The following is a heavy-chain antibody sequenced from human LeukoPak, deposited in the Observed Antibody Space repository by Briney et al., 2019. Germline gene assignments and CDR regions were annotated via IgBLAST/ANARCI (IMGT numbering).Heavy chain of an antibody. CDR3: ARDRWLQLPLFDY. Sequence: SVKVSCKASGYTFTSYAISWVRQAPGQGLEWMGRIIPILGIANYAQKFQGRVTITADKSTSTAYMELSSLRSEDTAVYYCARDRWLQLPLFDYWGQGTLVTVSS. CDR1: GYTFTSYA. D-gene: IGHD5-24*01. J-gene: IGHJ4*02. CDR2: IIPILGIA. V-gene: IGHV1-69*04.